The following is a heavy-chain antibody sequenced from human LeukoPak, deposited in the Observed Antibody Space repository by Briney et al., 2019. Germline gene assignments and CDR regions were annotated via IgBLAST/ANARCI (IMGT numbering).Heavy chain of an antibody. J-gene: IGHJ4*02. V-gene: IGHV3-30*02. CDR3: AKGQPSVVAALDY. CDR2: IRYDGSNK. Sequence: PGGSLRLSCIASGFTFSIYGMHWVRQAPGKGLEWVAFIRYDGSNKYYADSVKGRFTISRDNSKNTPYLQMNSLRAEDTAVYYCAKGQPSVVAALDYWGQGTLVTVSS. D-gene: IGHD2-15*01. CDR1: GFTFSIYG.